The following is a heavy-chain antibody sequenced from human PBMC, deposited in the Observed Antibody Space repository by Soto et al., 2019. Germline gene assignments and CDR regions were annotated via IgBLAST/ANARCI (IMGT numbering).Heavy chain of an antibody. J-gene: IGHJ1*01. CDR1: GYTFTSYY. Sequence: QVQLVQSGAEVKKPGASVKASCKASGYTFTSYYIHWVRQAPGQGLEWMGIFNPTGDTASYAQKXXXXXTMTRDTSTXTXXXXVGSLRXXXXXXXXXARGGRIVDXXXXXXXF. D-gene: IGHD1-26*01. CDR2: FNPTGDTA. CDR3: ARGGRIVDXXXXXXXF. V-gene: IGHV1-46*01.